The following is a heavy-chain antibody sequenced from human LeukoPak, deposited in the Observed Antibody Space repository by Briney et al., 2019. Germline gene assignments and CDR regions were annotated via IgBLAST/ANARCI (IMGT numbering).Heavy chain of an antibody. CDR2: MYTSGST. Sequence: SETLSLTCTVSGGSTSSGSYYWSWIRQPAGQGLEYIGRMYTSGSTNYNPSLKSRVTISVDTSKNQFSLKLSSVTAADTAVYYCARVPTVTFFDYWGQGTLVTVSS. V-gene: IGHV4-61*02. CDR3: ARVPTVTFFDY. D-gene: IGHD4-17*01. J-gene: IGHJ4*02. CDR1: GGSTSSGSYY.